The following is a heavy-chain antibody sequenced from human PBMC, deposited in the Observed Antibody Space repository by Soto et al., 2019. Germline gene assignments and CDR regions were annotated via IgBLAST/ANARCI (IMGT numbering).Heavy chain of an antibody. D-gene: IGHD3-22*01. J-gene: IGHJ4*02. CDR3: ARGLLDATMIAWGFDY. CDR2: INHSGST. CDR1: GGSFSGYY. V-gene: IGHV4-34*01. Sequence: SETLSLTCAVYGGSFSGYYWSWIRQPPGKGLEWIGEINHSGSTNYNPSLKSRVTISVDTSKNQFSLKLSSVTAADTAVYYCARGLLDATMIAWGFDYWGQGTLVTVSS.